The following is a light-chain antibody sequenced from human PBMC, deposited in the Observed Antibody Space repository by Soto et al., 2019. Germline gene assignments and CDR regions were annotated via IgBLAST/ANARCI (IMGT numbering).Light chain of an antibody. J-gene: IGKJ4*01. CDR3: QQSFHTPFT. CDR1: QSVLYSSNNKNY. CDR2: WAS. Sequence: DSVMTQSPDSLAVSLGERATINCKSSQSVLYSSNNKNYLAWYQQKPGQPPKLLIYWASTRESGVPDRFSGSGSGTDFTLTISSLQAEDVAVYYCQQSFHTPFTFGGGTKVEI. V-gene: IGKV4-1*01.